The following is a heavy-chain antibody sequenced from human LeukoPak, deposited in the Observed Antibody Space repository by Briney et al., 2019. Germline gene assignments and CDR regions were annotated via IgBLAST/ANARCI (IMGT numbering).Heavy chain of an antibody. CDR1: GGSLSDDY. Sequence: PSEPLSLTCDFYGGSLSDDYWSWVRQPPGKGLEWIGEMNHSGSTNYNPSLKSRVTMSVDRSKNRFSLNLSSVTAADTAMYYCARHAWQWLPFEHWGQGTLVTVSS. D-gene: IGHD6-19*01. CDR2: MNHSGST. J-gene: IGHJ4*02. CDR3: ARHAWQWLPFEH. V-gene: IGHV4-34*01.